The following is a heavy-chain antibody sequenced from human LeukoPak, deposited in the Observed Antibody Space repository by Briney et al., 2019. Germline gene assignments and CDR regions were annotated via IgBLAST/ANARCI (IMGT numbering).Heavy chain of an antibody. CDR1: GGSIRSSYYY. D-gene: IGHD4-17*01. J-gene: IGHJ4*02. Sequence: SETLSLTCTVSGGSIRSSYYYWGWIRQPPGKGLEWIGSIYDSGSTYYNPSLKSRVTISVDTSKNQFSLKLSSVTAADTAVYYCARVPYGDYHDYWGQGTLVTVSS. CDR2: IYDSGST. V-gene: IGHV4-39*07. CDR3: ARVPYGDYHDY.